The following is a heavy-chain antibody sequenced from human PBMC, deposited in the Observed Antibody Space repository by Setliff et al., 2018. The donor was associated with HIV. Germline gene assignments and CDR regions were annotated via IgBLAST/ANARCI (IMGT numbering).Heavy chain of an antibody. CDR1: GFTFGSHW. CDR2: INSDGTSP. Sequence: SGGSLRLSCAASGFTFGSHWMHWVRQSPGKGLVWISRINSDGTSPWYADSVKGRFTISRDNSKNTLYLQMNSLRAEDTAVYYCARPLLQQLVLGINWFDPWGQGTLVTVS. J-gene: IGHJ5*02. CDR3: ARPLLQQLVLGINWFDP. D-gene: IGHD6-13*01. V-gene: IGHV3-74*01.